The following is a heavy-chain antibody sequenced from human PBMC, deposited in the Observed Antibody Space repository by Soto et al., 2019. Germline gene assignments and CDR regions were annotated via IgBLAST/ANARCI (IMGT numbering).Heavy chain of an antibody. CDR2: ISYDGSNK. CDR3: AKDFSYGMDV. CDR1: GFTFSSYG. Sequence: GGSLRLSCAASGFTFSSYGMHWVRQAPGKGLEWVAVISYDGSNKYYADSVKGRFTISRDNSKNTLYLQMNSLRAEDTAVYYCAKDFSYGMDVWGQGTTVTVSS. J-gene: IGHJ6*02. V-gene: IGHV3-30*18. D-gene: IGHD3-3*01.